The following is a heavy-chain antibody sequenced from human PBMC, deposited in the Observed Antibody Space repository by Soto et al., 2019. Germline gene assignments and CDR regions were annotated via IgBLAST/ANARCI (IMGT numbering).Heavy chain of an antibody. Sequence: SETLSLTCTVSGGSISSHYWSWVRQAPGKGLEWIGHIYYRGSTNYNPSLRSRSTIPVDTSKNQFSLKLNSVTTADAAVYYCARDGREASGMDVWGQGTKVTVSS. CDR1: GGSISSHY. J-gene: IGHJ6*02. D-gene: IGHD1-26*01. V-gene: IGHV4-59*11. CDR3: ARDGREASGMDV. CDR2: IYYRGST.